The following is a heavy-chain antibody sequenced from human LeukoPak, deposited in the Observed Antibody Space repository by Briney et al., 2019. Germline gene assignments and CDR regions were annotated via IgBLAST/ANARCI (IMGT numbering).Heavy chain of an antibody. CDR3: ARDKGSWYYFDY. CDR1: GGSISSYY. J-gene: IGHJ4*02. D-gene: IGHD6-13*01. V-gene: IGHV4-59*01. CDR2: IYYSGST. Sequence: SETLSLTCTVSGGSISSYYWSWIRQPPGKGLEWIGYIYYSGSTNYNPSLKSRVTISVDTSKNQFSLKLSSVTAADTAVYYCARDKGSWYYFDYWGQGILVTVSS.